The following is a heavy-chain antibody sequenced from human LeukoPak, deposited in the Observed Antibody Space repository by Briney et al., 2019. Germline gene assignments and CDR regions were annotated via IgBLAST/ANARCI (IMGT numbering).Heavy chain of an antibody. J-gene: IGHJ4*02. V-gene: IGHV1-69*05. Sequence: SVKVSCKASGGTFSSYAISWVRQAPGQGLEWMGGIIPIFGTANYAQKFQGRVTMTTDTSTTTAYMELTSLRSDDTAVYYCASTDSSGYYCDYWGQGTLVTVSS. CDR1: GGTFSSYA. CDR3: ASTDSSGYYCDY. CDR2: IIPIFGTA. D-gene: IGHD3-22*01.